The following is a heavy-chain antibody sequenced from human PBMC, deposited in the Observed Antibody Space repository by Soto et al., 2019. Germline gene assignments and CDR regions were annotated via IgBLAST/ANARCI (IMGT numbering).Heavy chain of an antibody. Sequence: SETLSLTCTVSGGSISSGGYYWSWIRQHPRRGLEWIGYIYYSGSTYYNPSLKSRVTISVDTSKNQFSLKLSSVTAADTAVYYCARDTRRADAFDIWGQGTMVTV. J-gene: IGHJ3*02. CDR3: ARDTRRADAFDI. CDR2: IYYSGST. V-gene: IGHV4-31*03. CDR1: GGSISSGGYY.